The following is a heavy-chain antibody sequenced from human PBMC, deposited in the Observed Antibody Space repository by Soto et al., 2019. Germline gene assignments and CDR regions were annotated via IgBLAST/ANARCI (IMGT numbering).Heavy chain of an antibody. Sequence: PSETLSLTCTVSGGSISSGNYCWSWIRQPPGKGLEWIGYISYSGSTYYNPSLKSRVTISVDTSKNQFSLKLSSVTAADTAVYYCARKYSSSFDYWGQGTLVTVSS. J-gene: IGHJ4*02. V-gene: IGHV4-30-4*01. CDR1: GGSISSGNYC. D-gene: IGHD6-13*01. CDR3: ARKYSSSFDY. CDR2: ISYSGST.